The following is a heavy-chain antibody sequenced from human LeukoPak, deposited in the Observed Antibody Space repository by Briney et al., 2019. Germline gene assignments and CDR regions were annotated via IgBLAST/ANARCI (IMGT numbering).Heavy chain of an antibody. V-gene: IGHV3-30*18. CDR2: ISFDGSNK. CDR1: GFSLSSYG. Sequence: PGGSLRLSCTISGFSLSSYGMHWVRQAPGKGLEWVSVISFDGSNKYYADSVKGRFTISRDNSNNTLYLQMNSLRAEDTAVYYCAKEGRDGYYYFDYWGQGTLVTVSS. J-gene: IGHJ4*02. CDR3: AKEGRDGYYYFDY. D-gene: IGHD5-24*01.